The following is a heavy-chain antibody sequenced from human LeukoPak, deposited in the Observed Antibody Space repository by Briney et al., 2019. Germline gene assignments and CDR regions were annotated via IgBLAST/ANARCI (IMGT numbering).Heavy chain of an antibody. CDR1: GFILSTYA. CDR3: ARGPNYGDYVDYHDY. CDR2: IKQDGSQK. D-gene: IGHD4-17*01. V-gene: IGHV3-7*01. J-gene: IGHJ4*02. Sequence: GGSLRLSCATSGFILSTYALSWVRQAPGRGLEWVANIKQDGSQKHYVDSVGGRFTISRDDAKNSLYLHMNSLRADDTAVYYCARGPNYGDYVDYHDYWGQGTLVTVSS.